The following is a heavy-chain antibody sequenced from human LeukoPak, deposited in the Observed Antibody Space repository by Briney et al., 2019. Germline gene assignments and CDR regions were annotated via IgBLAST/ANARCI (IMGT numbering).Heavy chain of an antibody. J-gene: IGHJ6*03. CDR2: ISSGGSTI. CDR3: ARAAAGMIFYYYMDV. CDR1: GFTFSSYS. V-gene: IGHV3-48*04. D-gene: IGHD6-13*01. Sequence: GGSLRLSCAASGFTFSSYSMNWVRQAPGKGLEWVSYISSGGSTIYYADSVKGRFTISRDNAKNSLYLQMNSLRAEDTAVYYCARAAAGMIFYYYMDVWGKGTTVTISS.